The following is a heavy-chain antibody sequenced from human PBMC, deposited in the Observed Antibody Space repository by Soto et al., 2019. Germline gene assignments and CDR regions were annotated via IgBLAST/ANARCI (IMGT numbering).Heavy chain of an antibody. CDR3: ARGGVDADHDSFDI. D-gene: IGHD2-15*01. J-gene: IGHJ3*02. CDR1: GGSFSGYY. Sequence: SETLSLTCGVYGGSFSGYYWSWIRQPPGKGLEWIGEINHSGSANYNPSLKSRVTISVDTSKNQFSLKLRSVTAADTAVFYCARGGVDADHDSFDIWVQGAMVT. CDR2: INHSGSA. V-gene: IGHV4-34*01.